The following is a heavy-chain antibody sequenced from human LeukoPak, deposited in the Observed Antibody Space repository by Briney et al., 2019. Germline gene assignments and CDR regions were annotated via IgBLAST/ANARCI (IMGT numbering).Heavy chain of an antibody. CDR1: AFTISGYW. V-gene: IGHV3-7*01. D-gene: IGHD3-16*01. J-gene: IGHJ5*02. Sequence: GGSLRLSCAASAFTISGYWMSWVRQAPGKGLEWVANIKQDGSEKDYVDSVKGRFTISRDNAKNSLYLQMNSLRADDTAVYYCARGLNWFDPWGQGTLVTVSS. CDR3: ARGLNWFDP. CDR2: IKQDGSEK.